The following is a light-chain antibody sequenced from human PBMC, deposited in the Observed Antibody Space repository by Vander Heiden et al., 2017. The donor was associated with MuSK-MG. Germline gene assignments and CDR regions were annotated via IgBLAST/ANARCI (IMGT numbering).Light chain of an antibody. Sequence: DIQMTQSPSTLSASVGDRVTITCRASQTISGWLAWYQQKPGKAPKLLIFDASTLESGVPSRFSGSGYGTEFTLTISSRQPDDFAPYYCQQYVSYSPWTFGQGTKVEIK. CDR1: QTISGW. V-gene: IGKV1-5*01. CDR3: QQYVSYSPWT. J-gene: IGKJ1*01. CDR2: DAS.